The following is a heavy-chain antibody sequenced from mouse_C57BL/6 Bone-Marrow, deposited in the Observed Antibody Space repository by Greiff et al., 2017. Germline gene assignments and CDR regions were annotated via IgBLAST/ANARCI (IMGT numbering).Heavy chain of an antibody. CDR3: ARDQWLLPLAY. CDR2: ISDGGSYT. D-gene: IGHD2-3*01. Sequence: EVKLQESGGGLVKPGGSLKLSCAASGFTFSSYAMSWVRQTPEKRLEWVATISDGGSYTYYPDNVKGRFTISRDNAKNNLYLQMSHLKSEDTAMYYCARDQWLLPLAYWGQGTLVTVSA. V-gene: IGHV5-4*01. J-gene: IGHJ3*01. CDR1: GFTFSSYA.